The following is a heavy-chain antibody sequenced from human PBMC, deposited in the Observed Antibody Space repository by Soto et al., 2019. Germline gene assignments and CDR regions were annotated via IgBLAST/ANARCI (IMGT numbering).Heavy chain of an antibody. CDR1: GGAFSDYA. V-gene: IGHV1-69*12. D-gene: IGHD2-15*01. CDR3: ASWLKGPDIGNYYYGMDV. CDR2: IMPIFRAP. Sequence: QVQLVQSGAAVKKPGSSVKVSCKASGGAFSDYAFSWVRQAPGQGLEWLGGIMPIFRAPDYAQKFQGRVTITADEFTRKAYMEMNSLSSEDPAVYYCASWLKGPDIGNYYYGMDVWGQGTTVTVS. J-gene: IGHJ6*02.